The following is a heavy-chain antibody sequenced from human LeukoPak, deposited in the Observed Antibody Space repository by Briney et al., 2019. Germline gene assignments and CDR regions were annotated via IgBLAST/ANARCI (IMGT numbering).Heavy chain of an antibody. CDR2: IYYSGST. Sequence: SETLSLTCTVSGGSISSSSYYWGWIRQPPGKGLEWIGSIYYSGSTYYNPSLNSRVTISVDTSKNKFSLKLSSVTAADTAVYYCARRATAGDYVGWFDPWGQGTLVTVSS. CDR3: ARRATAGDYVGWFDP. J-gene: IGHJ5*02. V-gene: IGHV4-39*01. CDR1: GGSISSSSYY. D-gene: IGHD4-17*01.